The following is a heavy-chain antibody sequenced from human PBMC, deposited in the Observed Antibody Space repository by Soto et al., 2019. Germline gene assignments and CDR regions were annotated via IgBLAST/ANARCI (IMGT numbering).Heavy chain of an antibody. J-gene: IGHJ6*02. CDR3: ARVVDGYSSGWSYYYYGMDV. CDR2: IYPGDSDT. D-gene: IGHD6-19*01. Sequence: GESLKISCKGSGYSFTSYWIGWVRQMPGKGLEWMGIIYPGDSDTRYSPSFQGQVTISADKSISTAYLQWSSLKASDTAMYYCARVVDGYSSGWSYYYYGMDVWGQGTTVTVSS. V-gene: IGHV5-51*01. CDR1: GYSFTSYW.